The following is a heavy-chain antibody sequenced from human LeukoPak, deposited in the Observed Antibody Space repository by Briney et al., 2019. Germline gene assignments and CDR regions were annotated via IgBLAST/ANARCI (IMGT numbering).Heavy chain of an antibody. J-gene: IGHJ2*01. V-gene: IGHV4-39*01. CDR2: TYYSGST. CDR3: ARHLGGNSNDWYLDL. Sequence: SETLSLTCTVSDGSISSSSYYWGWIRQPPGKGLEWIGSTYYSGSTYSNLSFKSRVTISVDTSKNQFSLELSSVTAADTAVYYCARHLGGNSNDWYLDLRGRRTVLSVSS. D-gene: IGHD4-23*01. CDR1: DGSISSSSYY.